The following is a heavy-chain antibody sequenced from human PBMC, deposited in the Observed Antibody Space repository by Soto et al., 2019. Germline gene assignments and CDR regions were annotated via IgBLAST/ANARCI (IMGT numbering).Heavy chain of an antibody. CDR3: ARHYYDSRVTFDY. D-gene: IGHD3-22*01. Sequence: TETLSLTCTVSGGSISIYYWSWIRQPPGKGLEWIGYIYYSGSTNYNPSLKSRVTISVDTSKNQFSLKLSSVTAADTAVYYCARHYYDSRVTFDYWGQGTLVTVSS. CDR2: IYYSGST. V-gene: IGHV4-59*01. CDR1: GGSISIYY. J-gene: IGHJ4*02.